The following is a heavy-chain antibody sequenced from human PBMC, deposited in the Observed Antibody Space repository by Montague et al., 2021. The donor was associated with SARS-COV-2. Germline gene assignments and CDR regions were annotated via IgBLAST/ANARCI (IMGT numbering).Heavy chain of an antibody. CDR3: ARHRDNLGSLNWFAP. Sequence: SETLSLTCTVSAGAIRDTDYFWGWIRQPPGKGLEWIGSIYYSGTTYHNPSLKSRVTISVDTSKNQFSLKLSSVTAADTAVYFYARHRDNLGSLNWFAPWGQGTLVTVSS. J-gene: IGHJ5*02. V-gene: IGHV4-39*01. CDR1: AGAIRDTDYF. CDR2: IYYSGTT. D-gene: IGHD3-16*01.